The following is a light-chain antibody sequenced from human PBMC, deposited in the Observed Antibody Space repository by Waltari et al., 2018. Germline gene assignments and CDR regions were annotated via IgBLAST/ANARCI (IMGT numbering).Light chain of an antibody. Sequence: QLVLTQSPSVSASLGASVKLTCTLSSGHSSNVIAWHQQQPGKGPRYLMKVNSDGSRSKGDEIPDRFSGSSSGPERYLTISSLQSDDEADYYCQTGGHGTWVFGGGTKLTVL. CDR3: QTGGHGTWV. V-gene: IGLV4-69*01. CDR1: SGHSSNV. CDR2: VNSDGSR. J-gene: IGLJ3*02.